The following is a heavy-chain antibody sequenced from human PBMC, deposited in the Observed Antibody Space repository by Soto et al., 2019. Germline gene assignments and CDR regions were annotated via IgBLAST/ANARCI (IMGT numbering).Heavy chain of an antibody. Sequence: QVQLQESGPGLVKPSGTLSLTCAVSGGSISSSNWWSWVRQPPGKGLEWIGEIYHSGSTNYNPSLKSRATISVDKSKNQFSLKLSSVTAADTAVYYCASYSSGWRDYYYYGMDVWGQGTTVTVSS. D-gene: IGHD6-19*01. J-gene: IGHJ6*02. CDR3: ASYSSGWRDYYYYGMDV. CDR2: IYHSGST. CDR1: GGSISSSNW. V-gene: IGHV4-4*02.